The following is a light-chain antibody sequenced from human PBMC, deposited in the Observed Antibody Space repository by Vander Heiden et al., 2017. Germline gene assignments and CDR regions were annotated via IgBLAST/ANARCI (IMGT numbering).Light chain of an antibody. V-gene: IGKV1-39*01. Sequence: DIQMTQSPSSLSASVGASVTVACRASQSISSYLNWYQQKPGKAPKLLIYGASTLQSGVPSRFSGSGSGTDFTLTISSLQPEDFATYYCQQSDSVPLTFGGGTKVEVK. CDR3: QQSDSVPLT. J-gene: IGKJ4*01. CDR1: QSISSY. CDR2: GAS.